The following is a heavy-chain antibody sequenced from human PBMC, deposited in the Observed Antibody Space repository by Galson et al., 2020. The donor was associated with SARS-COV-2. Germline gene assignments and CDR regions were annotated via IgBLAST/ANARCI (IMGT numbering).Heavy chain of an antibody. J-gene: IGHJ5*02. CDR3: ARQRWFNWLDP. V-gene: IGHV4-39*01. Sequence: SETLSLTSTVSGGSLSSSRFSWGWIRQPPGKGLEWIGTIYYSGSTYYSPSLKSRVTISVDTSKNQFSLKLSSVTAADTAVYYCARQRWFNWLDPWGQGTLVTVSS. CDR2: IYYSGST. D-gene: IGHD2-15*01. CDR1: GGSLSSSRFS.